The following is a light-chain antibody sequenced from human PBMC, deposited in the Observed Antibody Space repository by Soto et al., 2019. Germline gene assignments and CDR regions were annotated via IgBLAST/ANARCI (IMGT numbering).Light chain of an antibody. Sequence: QSALTQPASVSGSPGQSIAISCTGTSSDVGGFNYVSWYQQHPGKALKFMIYDVSSRPSGVSDRFSGSKSGNTASLTISGLQAEDEADYYCASYTTSSTYVFGTGTKLTVL. CDR2: DVS. CDR1: SSDVGGFNY. J-gene: IGLJ1*01. CDR3: ASYTTSSTYV. V-gene: IGLV2-14*03.